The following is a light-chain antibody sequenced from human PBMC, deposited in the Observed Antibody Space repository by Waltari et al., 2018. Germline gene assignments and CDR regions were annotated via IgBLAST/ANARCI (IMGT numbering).Light chain of an antibody. CDR2: GAS. J-gene: IGKJ2*01. CDR3: HHYNKRPPSYT. V-gene: IGKV3-15*01. Sequence: EIVMTQSPVTLSVSPGERFTLSCTASQSIRNNLAWYQQKAGQPPRLLIYGASTRAPGLPARFSGSGSGTEFALTISSLQPEDFAVYYCHHYNKRPPSYTFGQGTRLEIK. CDR1: QSIRNN.